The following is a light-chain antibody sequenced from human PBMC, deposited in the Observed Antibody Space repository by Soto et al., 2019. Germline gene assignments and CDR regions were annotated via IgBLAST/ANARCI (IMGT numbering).Light chain of an antibody. CDR3: QQYAASPRT. J-gene: IGKJ1*01. V-gene: IGKV3-20*01. Sequence: EIVLTQSPGTLSLSPRERATLSCRASQSVSNNYLAWYQHRPGQAPRLLIYGASTRAPAIPDMFSGSGSWTDFTVTISRLEPEDFAVYYWQQYAASPRTFGQGTQVEV. CDR2: GAS. CDR1: QSVSNNY.